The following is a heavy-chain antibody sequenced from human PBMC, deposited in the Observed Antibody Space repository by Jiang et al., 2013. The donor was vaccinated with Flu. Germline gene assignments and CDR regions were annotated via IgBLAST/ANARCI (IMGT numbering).Heavy chain of an antibody. J-gene: IGHJ4*02. CDR1: GFTFPNSA. CDR3: AAEGYSSSWYFDY. Sequence: SGAEVKKPGTSVKVSCKASGFTFPNSAVQWVRQARGQRLEWVGWIVVGSTNTHYAQKFQERVTITWDMSTTTAYMELSSLRSEDTAVYYCAAEGYSSSWYFDYWGQGTPGHRLL. V-gene: IGHV1-58*01. CDR2: IVVGSTNT. D-gene: IGHD6-13*01.